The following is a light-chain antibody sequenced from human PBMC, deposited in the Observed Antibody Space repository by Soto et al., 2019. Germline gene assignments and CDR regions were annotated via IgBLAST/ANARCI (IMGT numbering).Light chain of an antibody. Sequence: DIQMTQSPSTLSASVGDRVTITCRASQSIGRWLAWYQQKPGKAPKLLIYKASSLESGVQSRFSGSGSETEFTLTISSLQPDDFATYYCQHYNDFHTFGQGTKLETK. CDR3: QHYNDFHT. CDR2: KAS. V-gene: IGKV1-5*03. J-gene: IGKJ2*01. CDR1: QSIGRW.